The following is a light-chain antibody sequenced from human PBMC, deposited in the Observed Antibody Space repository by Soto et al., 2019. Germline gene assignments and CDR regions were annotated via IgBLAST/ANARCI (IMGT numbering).Light chain of an antibody. CDR2: KAS. Sequence: DIQMTQSPSTLFGSVGDRVTITCRASQTISSWLAWYQQKPGKAPKPLIYKASTLKSGVPSRFSGSGSGTEFTLTISSLQPDDFATYYCQHYNSYSEAFGQGTKVDIK. V-gene: IGKV1-5*03. CDR3: QHYNSYSEA. J-gene: IGKJ1*01. CDR1: QTISSW.